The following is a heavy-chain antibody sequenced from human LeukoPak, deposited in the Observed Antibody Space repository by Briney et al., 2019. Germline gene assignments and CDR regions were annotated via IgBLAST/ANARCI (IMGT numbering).Heavy chain of an antibody. J-gene: IGHJ5*02. CDR2: IGTAGDT. CDR1: GFTFSSYD. D-gene: IGHD4-17*01. V-gene: IGHV3-13*01. CDR3: ARGPSYGDYGGPWLDP. Sequence: GGSLRLSCAASGFTFSSYDMHWVRQAAGKGLEWVSTIGTAGDTYYPGSVKGRFTISREDVKSSLYLQMNNLRAGDTAVYYCARGPSYGDYGGPWLDPWGQGTLVSVSS.